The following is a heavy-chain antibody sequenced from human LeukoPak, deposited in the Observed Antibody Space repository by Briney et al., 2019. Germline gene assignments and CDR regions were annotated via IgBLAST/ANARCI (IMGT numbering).Heavy chain of an antibody. CDR1: GFTFSTYG. J-gene: IGHJ3*02. D-gene: IGHD3-10*01. CDR2: ISYDVSNK. V-gene: IGHV3-30*18. Sequence: GWSLRLSCAASGFTFSTYGMHWVRQAPGKGLEWVAVISYDVSNKYYADSVKGRFTISRDNSKNTLYLQINSLRAEDTAVYYCAKEYLIWFGDFDAFGIWGQGTMVTVSS. CDR3: AKEYLIWFGDFDAFGI.